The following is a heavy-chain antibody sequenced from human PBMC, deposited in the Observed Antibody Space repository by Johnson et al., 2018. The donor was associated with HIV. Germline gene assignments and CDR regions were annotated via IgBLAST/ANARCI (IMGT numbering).Heavy chain of an antibody. Sequence: VQLVESGGGLVQPGGSLRLSCAASGFTFSDHYMDWVRQAPGKGLEWVGRTRNKATSYTTEYAASVKGRFTISRDNSKNTLYLQMNSLRAEDTAVYYCAREELEPDVFDIWGQGTMVTVSS. V-gene: IGHV3-72*01. CDR2: TRNKATSYTT. J-gene: IGHJ3*02. CDR1: GFTFSDHY. CDR3: AREELEPDVFDI. D-gene: IGHD1-1*01.